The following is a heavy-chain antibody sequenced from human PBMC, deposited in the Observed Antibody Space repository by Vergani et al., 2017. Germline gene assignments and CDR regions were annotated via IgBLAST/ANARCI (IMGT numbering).Heavy chain of an antibody. CDR1: GFTFSSYS. J-gene: IGHJ4*02. D-gene: IGHD3-3*01. CDR3: ARGAYDFWSGYHKDFDY. Sequence: EVQLVESGGGLVQPGGSLRLSCAASGFTFSSYSMNWVRQAPGKGLEWVSSISSSSSYIYYADSVKGRFTISRDNAKNSLYLQMNSLRAEDTAVYYCARGAYDFWSGYHKDFDYWGQGTLVTVSS. V-gene: IGHV3-21*01. CDR2: ISSSSSYI.